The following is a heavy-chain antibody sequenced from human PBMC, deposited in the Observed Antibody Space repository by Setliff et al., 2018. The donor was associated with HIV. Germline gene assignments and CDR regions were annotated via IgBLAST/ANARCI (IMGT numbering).Heavy chain of an antibody. CDR3: ASSWSRIRYYGMDV. J-gene: IGHJ6*02. D-gene: IGHD6-13*01. CDR1: GYTFTNYG. V-gene: IGHV1-18*01. CDR2: ISAHSGKT. Sequence: ASVKVSCKASGYTFTNYGITWVRQAPGQGLEWMGWISAHSGKTKYAQKFQGRVTMTRNTSISTAYMELSSLRSDDTAVYYCASSWSRIRYYGMDVWGQGTTVTVSS.